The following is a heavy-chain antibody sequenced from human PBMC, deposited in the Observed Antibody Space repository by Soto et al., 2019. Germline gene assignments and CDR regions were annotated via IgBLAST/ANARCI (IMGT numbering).Heavy chain of an antibody. J-gene: IGHJ6*03. CDR3: ASEGYGDYYYYYYMDV. CDR2: ISSSSSYI. D-gene: IGHD4-17*01. CDR1: GFTFSSYS. V-gene: IGHV3-21*01. Sequence: EVQLVESGGGLVKPGGSLRLSCAASGFTFSSYSMNWVRQAPGKGLEWVSSISSSSSYIYYADSVKGRFTISRDNAKNSLYLQMNSLRAEDTAVYYCASEGYGDYYYYYYMDVWGKGTTVTVSS.